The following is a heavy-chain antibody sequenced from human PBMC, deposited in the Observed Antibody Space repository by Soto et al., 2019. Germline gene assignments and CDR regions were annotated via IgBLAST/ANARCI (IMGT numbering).Heavy chain of an antibody. J-gene: IGHJ4*02. CDR1: GGSFTGYY. CDR2: INHSGFT. CDR3: ARGHGRFAH. Sequence: QLRLHQSGAGLLKPSETLSLTCDVSGGSFTGYYWAWIRQPPGKGLEWIGEINHSGFTNYNPSLTGRVTISLDTSRSQFSLKLDSLTAADTAFYFCARGHGRFAHWGQGTLVTVSS. V-gene: IGHV4-34*01.